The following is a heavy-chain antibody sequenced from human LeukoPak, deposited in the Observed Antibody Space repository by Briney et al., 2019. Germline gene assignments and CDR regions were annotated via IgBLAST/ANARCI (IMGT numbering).Heavy chain of an antibody. Sequence: GGSLRLSCAASGFTFSSYSMNWVRQAPGKGLEWVSSISSSSSYIYYADSVKGRFTISRDNAKNSLYLQMNSLRAEDTAVYYCAREGYYDSSGYYKILDYWGQGTLVTVSS. D-gene: IGHD3-22*01. CDR3: AREGYYDSSGYYKILDY. CDR1: GFTFSSYS. CDR2: ISSSSSYI. V-gene: IGHV3-21*01. J-gene: IGHJ4*02.